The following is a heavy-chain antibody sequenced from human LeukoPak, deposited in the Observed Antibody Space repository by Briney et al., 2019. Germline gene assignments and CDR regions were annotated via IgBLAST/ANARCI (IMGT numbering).Heavy chain of an antibody. CDR3: ARDYRPDVLLRLPVEMATMRAPDY. V-gene: IGHV3-30*02. Sequence: PGGSLRLSCAASGFTFSSYGMHWVRQAPGKGLEWVAFIRYDGSNKYYADSVKGRFTISRDDSKNTLYLQMNRLRAEDTAVYYCARDYRPDVLLRLPVEMATMRAPDYWGQGTLVTVSS. CDR1: GFTFSSYG. CDR2: IRYDGSNK. J-gene: IGHJ4*02. D-gene: IGHD5-24*01.